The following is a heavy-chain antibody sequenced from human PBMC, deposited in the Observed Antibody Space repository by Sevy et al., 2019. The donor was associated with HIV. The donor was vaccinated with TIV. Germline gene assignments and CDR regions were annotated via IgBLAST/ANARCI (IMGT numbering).Heavy chain of an antibody. CDR1: GGSFSGYY. CDR2: INHSGST. D-gene: IGHD4-17*01. J-gene: IGHJ1*01. CDR3: ARVIPSTVTTKYFQH. V-gene: IGHV4-34*01. Sequence: GSLRLSCAVYGGSFSGYYWSWIRQPPGKGLEWIGEINHSGSTNYNPSLKSRVTISVDTSKNQFSLKLSSVTAADTAVYYCARVIPSTVTTKYFQHWGQGTLVTVSS.